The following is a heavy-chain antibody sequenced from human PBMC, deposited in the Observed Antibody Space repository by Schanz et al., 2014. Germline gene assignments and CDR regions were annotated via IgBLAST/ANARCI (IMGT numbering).Heavy chain of an antibody. Sequence: VQLVESGGGLVKPGGSLRLSCAASGFTFSTYAMSWVRQAPGKGLEWVSAISGSGGSTYYADSVKGRFTISRDNSKNTLYLQMNTLRAEDTAVYYCASPSGYSDYGTYFDFWGQGTLVTVSP. V-gene: IGHV3-23*04. CDR3: ASPSGYSDYGTYFDF. J-gene: IGHJ4*02. D-gene: IGHD5-12*01. CDR2: ISGSGGST. CDR1: GFTFSTYA.